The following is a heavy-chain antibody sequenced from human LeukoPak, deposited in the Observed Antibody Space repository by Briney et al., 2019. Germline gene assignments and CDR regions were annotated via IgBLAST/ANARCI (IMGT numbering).Heavy chain of an antibody. CDR1: GFTFSDYY. CDR3: AKGTHSSSWHWFDP. Sequence: GGSLRLSCAASGFTFSDYYMTWIRQAPGKGLEWLSYIDSSGDVIYYADSVKGRFTISRDNAKNSVFLQMDSLRAEDTAVYYCAKGTHSSSWHWFDPWGQGTLVSVSS. D-gene: IGHD6-13*01. V-gene: IGHV3-11*01. J-gene: IGHJ5*02. CDR2: IDSSGDVI.